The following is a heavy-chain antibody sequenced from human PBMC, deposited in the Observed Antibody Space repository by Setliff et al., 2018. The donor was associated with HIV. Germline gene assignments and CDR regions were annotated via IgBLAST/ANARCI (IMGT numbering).Heavy chain of an antibody. J-gene: IGHJ4*02. D-gene: IGHD2-21*02. Sequence: SETLSLTCTISGGSISSYYWSWIRQPAGKGLEWIGRFSSSGSTNYNSSLESRVTMSVDTSKNQFYLNLRSVTATDTAIYSCARSRHCGSDCYFDFSGQGTLVTVSS. V-gene: IGHV4-4*07. CDR2: FSSSGST. CDR1: GGSISSYY. CDR3: ARSRHCGSDCYFDF.